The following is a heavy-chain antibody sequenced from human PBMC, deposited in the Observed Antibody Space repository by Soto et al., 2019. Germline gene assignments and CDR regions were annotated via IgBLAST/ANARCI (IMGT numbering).Heavy chain of an antibody. CDR2: IIPIYGTA. CDR1: GGTFSSFT. D-gene: IGHD1-26*01. V-gene: IGHV1-69*13. Sequence: SVKVSCKASGGTFSSFTISWVRQAPGQGLEWMGGIIPIYGTANYAQKLQGRVTITADASTRTAYMELSSLRSEDTAVYYCAKDRRADWESYYYYAMDVWGQGTTVTVSS. CDR3: AKDRRADWESYYYYAMDV. J-gene: IGHJ6*02.